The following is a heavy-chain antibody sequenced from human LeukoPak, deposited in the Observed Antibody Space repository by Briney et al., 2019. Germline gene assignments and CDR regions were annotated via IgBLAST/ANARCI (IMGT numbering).Heavy chain of an antibody. D-gene: IGHD6-19*01. CDR3: AKVGVLRQLQWLVDYYYYYMDV. V-gene: IGHV3-30*18. CDR1: GFTFSSYG. J-gene: IGHJ6*03. CDR2: ISYDGSNK. Sequence: GGSLRPSCAASGFTFSSYGMHWVRQAPGKGLEWVAVISYDGSNKYYADSVKGRFTISRDNSKNTLYLQMNSLRAEDTAVYYCAKVGVLRQLQWLVDYYYYYMDVWGKGTTVTVSS.